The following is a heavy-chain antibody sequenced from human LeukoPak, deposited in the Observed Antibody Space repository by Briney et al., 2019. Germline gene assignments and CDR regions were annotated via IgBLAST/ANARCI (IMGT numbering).Heavy chain of an antibody. CDR1: GYTFTGYY. CDR3: ARGPGENHGSGSYSDY. CDR2: INPNSGGT. D-gene: IGHD3-10*01. V-gene: IGHV1-2*02. Sequence: ASVKVSCKASGYTFTGYYMHWVRQAPGQGLEWMGWINPNSGGTNYAQKFQGRVTMTRDTSISTAYMELSRLRSDDTAVYYCARGPGENHGSGSYSDYWGQGTLVTVSS. J-gene: IGHJ4*02.